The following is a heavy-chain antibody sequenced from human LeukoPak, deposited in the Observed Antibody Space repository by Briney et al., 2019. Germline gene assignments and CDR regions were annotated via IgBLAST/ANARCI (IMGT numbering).Heavy chain of an antibody. Sequence: GSSVKVSCKASGGTFSSYAISWVRQAPGQGLEWMGWISAYNGNTNYAQKLQGRVTMTTDTSTSTAYMELRSLRSDDTAVYYCATEVSYSSGWFDYWGQGTLVTVSS. CDR2: ISAYNGNT. J-gene: IGHJ4*02. D-gene: IGHD6-19*01. CDR3: ATEVSYSSGWFDY. V-gene: IGHV1-18*01. CDR1: GGTFSSYA.